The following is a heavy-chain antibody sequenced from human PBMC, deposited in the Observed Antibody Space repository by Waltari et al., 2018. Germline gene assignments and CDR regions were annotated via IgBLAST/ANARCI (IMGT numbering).Heavy chain of an antibody. CDR3: AREVGIAAAHDYFDY. J-gene: IGHJ4*02. CDR2: VNWNGGST. Sequence: EVQLVESGGGVVRPGGSLRLSCAASGFTFDDYGMSWVRQAPGKGLGWVSGVNWNGGSTGYADSVKGRFTISRDNAKNSLYLQMNSLRAEDTALYYCAREVGIAAAHDYFDYWGQGTLVTVSS. D-gene: IGHD6-13*01. V-gene: IGHV3-20*04. CDR1: GFTFDDYG.